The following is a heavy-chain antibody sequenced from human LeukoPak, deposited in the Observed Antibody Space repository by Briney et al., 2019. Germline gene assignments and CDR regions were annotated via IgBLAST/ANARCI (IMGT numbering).Heavy chain of an antibody. V-gene: IGHV2-70*11. Sequence: SGPALVKPTQTLTLTCTFSGFSLSTSGVCVSWIRQPPGKALEWLARIDWDDDKYYNTSLKTRLTISKDTSKNQVVLTMTNMDPVDTATYYCARTKYGSGSYYFDYWGQGTLVTVSS. CDR2: IDWDDDK. J-gene: IGHJ4*02. CDR1: GFSLSTSGVC. CDR3: ARTKYGSGSYYFDY. D-gene: IGHD3-10*01.